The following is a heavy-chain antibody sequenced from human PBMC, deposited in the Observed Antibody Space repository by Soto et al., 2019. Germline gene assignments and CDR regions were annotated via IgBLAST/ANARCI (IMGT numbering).Heavy chain of an antibody. CDR3: AKGRGGSGSLTPRVDC. Sequence: EVQLLESGGGLVQPGGSLRLSCAASGFIFNNYAMTWVRQAPGKGLEWVSAISGGGDTTSYADSVKGRFTVSRDGSKNTLYLRMSSLRAEDTALYYCAKGRGGSGSLTPRVDCWGQGTLVTVSS. J-gene: IGHJ4*02. V-gene: IGHV3-23*01. CDR2: ISGGGDTT. CDR1: GFIFNNYA. D-gene: IGHD3-10*01.